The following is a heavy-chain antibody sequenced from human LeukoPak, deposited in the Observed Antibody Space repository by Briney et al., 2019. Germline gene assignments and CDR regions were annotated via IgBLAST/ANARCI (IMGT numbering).Heavy chain of an antibody. CDR2: MNPNSGNT. CDR1: GYTFTSCD. Sequence: APVKACYKASGYTFTSCDINWVRQATGQGLEWMGWMNPNSGNTGYGQSFQSRITMTRDISIGTAYMELSNLTSEDTAIYYCTRGSSGRRDNWGQGTVMTV. D-gene: IGHD6-19*01. V-gene: IGHV1-8*01. CDR3: TRGSSGRRDN. J-gene: IGHJ4*02.